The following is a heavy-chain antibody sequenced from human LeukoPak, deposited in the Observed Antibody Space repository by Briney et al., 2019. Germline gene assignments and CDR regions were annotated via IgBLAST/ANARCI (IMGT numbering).Heavy chain of an antibody. CDR2: IYYSGST. CDR3: AGRSRGYSYGYYFWYFDL. CDR1: GGSFSSYY. V-gene: IGHV4-59*01. Sequence: TSETLSLTCAVYGGSFSSYYWSWIRQPPGKGLEWIGYIYYSGSTNYNPSLKSRVTISVDTSKNQFSLKLSSVTAADTAVYYCAGRSRGYSYGYYFWYFDLWGRGTLVTVSS. J-gene: IGHJ2*01. D-gene: IGHD5-18*01.